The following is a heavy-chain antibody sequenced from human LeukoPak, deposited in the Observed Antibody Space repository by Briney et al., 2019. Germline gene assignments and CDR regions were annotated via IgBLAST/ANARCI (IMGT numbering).Heavy chain of an antibody. CDR3: ARDQGGVGYSYGYRGWFDP. V-gene: IGHV1-2*02. J-gene: IGHJ5*02. Sequence: ASVKVSCKASGYTFTGYYMHWVRQPPGQGNEWMGWINPNSGGTNYAQKFQGRVTMTRDTSTSTAYMELSRLRSDDTAVYYCARDQGGVGYSYGYRGWFDPWGQGTLVTVSS. CDR2: INPNSGGT. D-gene: IGHD5-18*01. CDR1: GYTFTGYY.